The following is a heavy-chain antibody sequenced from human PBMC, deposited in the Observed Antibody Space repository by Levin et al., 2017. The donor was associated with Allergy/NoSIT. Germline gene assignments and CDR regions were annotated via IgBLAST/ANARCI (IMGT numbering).Heavy chain of an antibody. Sequence: AGGSLRLSCEASGFMFRDYYRFGVRQAPGKGLEWRAYISAYEGTKKYADSVQGRGTISRESAKRALFLQMNNLRVEDTAVDDCARPLGYCSSAACSAALAYWGRGTLVTVSS. CDR1: GFMFRDYY. CDR3: ARPLGYCSSAACSAALAY. V-gene: IGHV3-11*01. J-gene: IGHJ4*02. CDR2: ISAYEGTK. D-gene: IGHD2-2*01.